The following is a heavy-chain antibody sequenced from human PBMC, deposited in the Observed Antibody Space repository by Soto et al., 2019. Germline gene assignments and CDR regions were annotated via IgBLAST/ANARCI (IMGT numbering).Heavy chain of an antibody. CDR3: ARHFSDSSGYSDY. CDR2: ISSRSSYT. V-gene: IGHV3-11*06. CDR1: GCTFSDYY. J-gene: IGHJ4*02. D-gene: IGHD3-22*01. Sequence: GGSLRLSCAASGCTFSDYYMSWIRQAPGKWLEWVSSISSRSSYTNYADSVKGRVTISRDNAKNSLYLQMNTLRAEHKAVYYCARHFSDSSGYSDYWGQGTRVTVS.